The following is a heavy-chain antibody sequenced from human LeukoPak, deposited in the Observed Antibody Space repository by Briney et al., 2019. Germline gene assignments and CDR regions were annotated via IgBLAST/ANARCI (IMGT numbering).Heavy chain of an antibody. CDR3: ARAMVRGVISFDY. J-gene: IGHJ4*01. V-gene: IGHV1-3*01. D-gene: IGHD3-10*01. Sequence: ASVKVSCKASGYTFTSYAMHWVRQAPGQRLEWMGWINAGNGNTKYSQKFQGRVTITRDTSASTAYMELSSLRSEDTAVYYCARAMVRGVISFDYWGHGTLVTVSS. CDR1: GYTFTSYA. CDR2: INAGNGNT.